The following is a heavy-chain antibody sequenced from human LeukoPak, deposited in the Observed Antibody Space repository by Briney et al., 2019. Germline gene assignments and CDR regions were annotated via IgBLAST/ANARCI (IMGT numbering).Heavy chain of an antibody. J-gene: IGHJ5*02. CDR2: IYPGDSDT. CDR3: ARFTNYDFWSGTPDDWFDP. Sequence: PGESLKISCKGSGYSFTSYWIGWVRQMPGKGLEWMGIIYPGDSDTRYSPSSQGQVTISADKSISTAYLQWSSLKASDTAMYYCARFTNYDFWSGTPDDWFDPWGQGTLVTVSS. D-gene: IGHD3-3*01. V-gene: IGHV5-51*01. CDR1: GYSFTSYW.